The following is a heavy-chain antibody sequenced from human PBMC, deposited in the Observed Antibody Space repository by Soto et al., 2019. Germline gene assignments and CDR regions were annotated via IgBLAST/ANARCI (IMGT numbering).Heavy chain of an antibody. CDR1: GGSISSYY. Sequence: SETLSLTCTVSGGSISSYYWSWIRHPPGKGLEWIGYIYYSGSTNYNPSLKSRVTISVDTSKNQFSLKLSSVTAADTAVYYCAREPQNSPNGMDVWGQGTTVTVSS. CDR3: AREPQNSPNGMDV. D-gene: IGHD5-18*01. V-gene: IGHV4-59*01. J-gene: IGHJ6*02. CDR2: IYYSGST.